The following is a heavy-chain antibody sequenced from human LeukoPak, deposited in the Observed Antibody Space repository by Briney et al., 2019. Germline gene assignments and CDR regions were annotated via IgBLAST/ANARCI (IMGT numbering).Heavy chain of an antibody. V-gene: IGHV4-61*02. D-gene: IGHD6-19*01. CDR3: ARVAGYSTGWYPLDF. J-gene: IGHJ4*02. Sequence: SETLSLTCTVSGGSMSSDSHYWSWIRQPAGKGLEWIGRIYTSANTHYNPPLESRATISIDMSKNHFSLKLSSVTAADTAVYYCARVAGYSTGWYPLDFWGQGTLVTVSS. CDR1: GGSMSSDSHY. CDR2: IYTSANT.